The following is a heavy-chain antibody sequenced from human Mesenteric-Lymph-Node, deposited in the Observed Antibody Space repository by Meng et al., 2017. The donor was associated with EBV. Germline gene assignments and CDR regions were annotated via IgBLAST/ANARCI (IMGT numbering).Heavy chain of an antibody. Sequence: QVQLVESGGGVVQPGGSLRLSCAGSGFSLTYYNMDWVRQAPGKGLEWVASISDGGDKKYYADSVKGRFTISRDNSKNTLFLQMNSLRSEDTAVYSCARDNIVATTDDAFDVWGLGTMVTVSS. CDR3: ARDNIVATTDDAFDV. D-gene: IGHD5-12*01. J-gene: IGHJ3*01. CDR1: GFSLTYYN. CDR2: ISDGGDKK. V-gene: IGHV3-30-3*01.